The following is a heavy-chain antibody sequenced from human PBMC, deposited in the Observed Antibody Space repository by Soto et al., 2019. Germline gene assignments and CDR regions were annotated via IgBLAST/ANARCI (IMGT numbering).Heavy chain of an antibody. J-gene: IGHJ4*02. CDR2: IIGSGTST. V-gene: IGHV3-23*01. CDR3: AKGKGLTVSSTNY. D-gene: IGHD2-2*01. Sequence: EVQLLESGGGLVQPGGSLRLSCAASGFTFSSYAMSWVRQAPGMGLEWASGIIGSGTSTYYADSVKGRFTISRDNSKNTLFLQMNSLRAEDTAVYYCAKGKGLTVSSTNYWGQGTLVTVSS. CDR1: GFTFSSYA.